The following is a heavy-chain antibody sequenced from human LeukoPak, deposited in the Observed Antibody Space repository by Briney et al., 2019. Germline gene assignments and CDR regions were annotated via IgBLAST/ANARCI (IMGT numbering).Heavy chain of an antibody. CDR2: IRSKAYGGTT. CDR1: GFTFVDFA. Sequence: GGSLRLSCTASGFTFVDFALSWVRQAPGKGLEWVGFIRSKAYGGTTEYAASVKGRFTISRDDSKSIASLQMNSLKTEDTAVYYCTSVPGGSYYRLDIWGQGTTVTVSS. CDR3: TSVPGGSYYRLDI. J-gene: IGHJ3*02. V-gene: IGHV3-49*04. D-gene: IGHD1-26*01.